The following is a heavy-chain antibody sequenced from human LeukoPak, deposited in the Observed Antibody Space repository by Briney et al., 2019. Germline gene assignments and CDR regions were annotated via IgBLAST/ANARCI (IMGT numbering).Heavy chain of an antibody. CDR2: IKQDGSEK. D-gene: IGHD2-15*01. Sequence: GGSLRLSCAASGFTFSSYWMSWVRQAPGKGLEWVANIKQDGSEKYYVDSVKGRFTIFRDNAKNSLYLQMNSLRAEDTAVYYCASCSGGSCYYDYWGQGTLVTVSS. J-gene: IGHJ4*02. CDR1: GFTFSSYW. V-gene: IGHV3-7*01. CDR3: ASCSGGSCYYDY.